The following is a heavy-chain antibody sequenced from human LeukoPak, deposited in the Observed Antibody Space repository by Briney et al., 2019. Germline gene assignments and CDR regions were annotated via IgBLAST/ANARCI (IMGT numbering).Heavy chain of an antibody. V-gene: IGHV4-59*01. Sequence: KPSETLSLXCTVSGGSSSSYYWNWIRQPPGKGLEWIGYIYFSGSTNYNPSLKSRVTISVDTSKNQFSLKLSSVTAADTAVYYCARDPQDAFDIWGQGTMVTVSS. J-gene: IGHJ3*02. CDR2: IYFSGST. CDR1: GGSSSSYY. CDR3: ARDPQDAFDI.